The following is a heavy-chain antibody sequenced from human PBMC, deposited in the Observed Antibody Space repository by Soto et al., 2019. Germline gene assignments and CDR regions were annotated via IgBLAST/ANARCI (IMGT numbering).Heavy chain of an antibody. V-gene: IGHV3-23*01. Sequence: EVELLESGGGLVQPGGSVRLSCAASGFTFRNYAMSWVRQAPGKGLEWVSSIHGEGAGSFYADAVKGRFTVSRDDSKETLYLQMSRLRVDATAVYYCVKDGVARNGNWDWFDPWGQGTLVTVAS. CDR1: GFTFRNYA. J-gene: IGHJ5*02. CDR3: VKDGVARNGNWDWFDP. D-gene: IGHD6-19*01. CDR2: IHGEGAGS.